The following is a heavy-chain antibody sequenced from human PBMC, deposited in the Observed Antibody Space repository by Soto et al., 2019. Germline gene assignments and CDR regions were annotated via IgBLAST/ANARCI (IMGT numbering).Heavy chain of an antibody. CDR1: GVSVISYY. CDR3: ARRIVATETFYY. J-gene: IGHJ4*02. Sequence: SETLSLTCSVSGVSVISYYWSSSRQPPGRGLEWIGFIYYAGSTKYNPSLNSRVTISVDTSKNQFSPTVTSVTAADTAVYYCARRIVATETFYYWGQGTLVTVSS. V-gene: IGHV4-59*08. D-gene: IGHD5-12*01. CDR2: IYYAGST.